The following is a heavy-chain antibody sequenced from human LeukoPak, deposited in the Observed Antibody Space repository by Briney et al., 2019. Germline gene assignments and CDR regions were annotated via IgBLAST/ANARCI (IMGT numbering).Heavy chain of an antibody. D-gene: IGHD6-19*01. CDR1: GLIFSGYA. CDR3: ANLLSSGWYDYFDY. Sequence: GGSLRLSCADSGLIFSGYAVSWVRQAPGKGLEWVSAISGSGGSTYYADSVKGRFTISRDNSKNTLYLQMNSLRAEDTAVYYCANLLSSGWYDYFDYWGQGTLVTVSS. V-gene: IGHV3-23*01. CDR2: ISGSGGST. J-gene: IGHJ4*02.